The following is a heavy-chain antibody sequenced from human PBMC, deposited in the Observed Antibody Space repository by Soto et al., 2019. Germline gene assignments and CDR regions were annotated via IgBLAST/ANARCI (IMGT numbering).Heavy chain of an antibody. D-gene: IGHD3-3*01. J-gene: IGHJ6*02. CDR1: GGSISSSSYY. Sequence: PSETLSLTCTVSGGSISSSSYYWGWIRQPPGKGLEWIGSIYYNGSTYYNPSLKSRVTLSVDTSKNQFSLKLSSVTAADTAVYYCARHVELIIRFYYGMDVWGPGTKVTVSS. CDR3: ARHVELIIRFYYGMDV. CDR2: IYYNGST. V-gene: IGHV4-39*01.